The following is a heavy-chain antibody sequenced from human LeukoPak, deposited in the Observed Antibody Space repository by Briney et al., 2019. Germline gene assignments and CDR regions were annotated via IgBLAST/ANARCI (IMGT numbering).Heavy chain of an antibody. Sequence: TGGSLRLSCAASGFTFSSYIMNWVRQAPGKGLDWVSYTSSSSSTIYYADSVKGRFTISRDNAKNSLYLQMNSLRVEDTAVYYCTRQLVNEDFDSWGQGTLVTVSS. CDR3: TRQLVNEDFDS. D-gene: IGHD6-13*01. CDR2: TSSSSSTI. J-gene: IGHJ4*02. CDR1: GFTFSSYI. V-gene: IGHV3-48*01.